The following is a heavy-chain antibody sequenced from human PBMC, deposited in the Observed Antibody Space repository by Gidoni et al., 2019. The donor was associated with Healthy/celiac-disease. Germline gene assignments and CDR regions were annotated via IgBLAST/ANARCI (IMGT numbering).Heavy chain of an antibody. CDR2: IYYSGGT. J-gene: IGHJ6*02. CDR1: AGSIRSSSYY. V-gene: IGHV4-39*01. CDR3: ALASYCYYGMDV. Sequence: LQLQESGPGLVQPSETLSFTCTVSAGSIRSSSYYWGWNRQPPGKGLEWIGSIYYSGGTYYNPSLRSRVTISVDTSKNQFSLKRSSVTAADTAVYYCALASYCYYGMDVWGQGTTVTVSS.